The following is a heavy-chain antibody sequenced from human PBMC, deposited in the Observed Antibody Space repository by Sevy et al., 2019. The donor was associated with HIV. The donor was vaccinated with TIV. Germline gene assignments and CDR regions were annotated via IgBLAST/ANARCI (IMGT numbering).Heavy chain of an antibody. CDR1: GFTFSSYG. D-gene: IGHD6-6*01. J-gene: IGHJ6*02. CDR3: AKDQGLEYSSSSGGEVGMDV. Sequence: GGSLRLSCAASGFTFSSYGMHWVRQAPGKGLEWVAVISYDGSNKYYADSVKGRFTISSDNSKNTLYLQMNSLRAEDTAVYYCAKDQGLEYSSSSGGEVGMDVWGQGTTVTVSS. V-gene: IGHV3-30*18. CDR2: ISYDGSNK.